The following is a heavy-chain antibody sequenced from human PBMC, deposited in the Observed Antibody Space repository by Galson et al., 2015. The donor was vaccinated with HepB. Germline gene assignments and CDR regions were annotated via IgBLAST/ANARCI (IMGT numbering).Heavy chain of an antibody. CDR1: GFTFSSYA. Sequence: SLRLSCAASGFTFSSYAMSWVRQAPGKGLEWVSAISGSGGSTYYADSVKGRFTISRDNSKNTLYLQMNSLRAEDTAVYYCAKDVLHYYYGKDVWGQGTTVTVSS. CDR3: AKDVLHYYYGKDV. V-gene: IGHV3-23*01. CDR2: ISGSGGST. J-gene: IGHJ6*02. D-gene: IGHD3-16*01.